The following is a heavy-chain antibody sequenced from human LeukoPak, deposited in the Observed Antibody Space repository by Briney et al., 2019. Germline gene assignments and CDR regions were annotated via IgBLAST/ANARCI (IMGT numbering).Heavy chain of an antibody. D-gene: IGHD1-1*01. CDR1: GFTFSSYG. Sequence: GGSLRLSCAASGFTFSSYGMHWVRQAPGKGLEWVSGISGSGGGTYYADSVKGRFTISRDNSENTLYLQINSLRVEDTAVYYCAKDTPTTGYHLDSWGQGTLVTVSS. CDR3: AKDTPTTGYHLDS. J-gene: IGHJ4*02. V-gene: IGHV3-NL1*01. CDR2: ISGSGGGT.